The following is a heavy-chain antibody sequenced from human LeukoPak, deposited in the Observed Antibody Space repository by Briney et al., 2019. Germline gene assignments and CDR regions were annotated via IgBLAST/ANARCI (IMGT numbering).Heavy chain of an antibody. V-gene: IGHV3-30*02. CDR1: GFTFSSYD. D-gene: IGHD6-13*01. CDR2: IRYDGSNK. Sequence: GGSLRLSCAASGFTFSSYDMHWVRQAPGKGLEWVAFIRYDGSNKYYADSVKGRFTISRDNSKNSLYLQMNSLRAGDTAVYFCARVAAAGKGFDYWGQGTLVTVSS. J-gene: IGHJ4*02. CDR3: ARVAAAGKGFDY.